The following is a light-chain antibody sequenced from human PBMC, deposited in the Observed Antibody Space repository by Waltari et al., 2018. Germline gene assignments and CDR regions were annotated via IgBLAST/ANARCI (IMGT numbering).Light chain of an antibody. V-gene: IGKV1-39*01. CDR1: QSISSY. Sequence: DIKMTQSPSSLSASVGDRVTITCRASQSISSYLNWYQQKPGKAPKLLIYAASSLQSGVPSRFSGSGSETDFTITISSLQPVDFATYYCQQSYSTPQTFGQGTKVEIK. CDR3: QQSYSTPQT. CDR2: AAS. J-gene: IGKJ1*01.